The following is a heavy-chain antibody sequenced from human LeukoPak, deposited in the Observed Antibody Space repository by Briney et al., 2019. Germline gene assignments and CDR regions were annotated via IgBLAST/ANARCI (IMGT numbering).Heavy chain of an antibody. V-gene: IGHV3-30*02. D-gene: IGHD3-22*01. CDR1: GFTFSSYG. CDR2: IRYDGSNK. Sequence: GGSLRLSCAASGFTFSSYGMHWVRQAPGKGLEWVAFIRYDGSNKYYADSVKGRFTISRDNSKNTLYLQMNSLRAEDTAVYYCAYDSSGHRATYAFDSWGQGTMVTVSS. CDR3: AYDSSGHRATYAFDS. J-gene: IGHJ3*02.